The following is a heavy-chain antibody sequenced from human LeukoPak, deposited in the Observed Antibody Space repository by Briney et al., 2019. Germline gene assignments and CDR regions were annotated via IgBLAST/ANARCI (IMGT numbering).Heavy chain of an antibody. D-gene: IGHD3-10*01. J-gene: IGHJ4*02. CDR3: ARIQARFHPPDY. V-gene: IGHV1-2*02. CDR2: INPNSGGT. CDR1: GYTFTGCY. Sequence: ASVKVSCKASGYTFTGCYMHWVRQAPGQGLEWMGWINPNSGGTNYAQKFQGRVTMTRDTSISTAYMELSRLRSDDTAVYYCARIQARFHPPDYWGQGTLVTVSS.